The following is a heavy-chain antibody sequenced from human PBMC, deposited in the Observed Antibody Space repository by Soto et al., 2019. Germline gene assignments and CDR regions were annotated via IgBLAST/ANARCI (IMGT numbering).Heavy chain of an antibody. V-gene: IGHV4-34*01. CDR2: INHSAST. CDR1: GGSFSGYY. CDR3: ARGRGVVVPAAMPAYYFDY. Sequence: SETLSLTCAVYGGSFSGYYWSWIRQPPGKGLEWIGEINHSASTNYNPSLKSRVTISVDTSKNPFSLKLSSVTAADTAVYYCARGRGVVVPAAMPAYYFDYWGQGTLVTVSS. D-gene: IGHD2-2*01. J-gene: IGHJ4*02.